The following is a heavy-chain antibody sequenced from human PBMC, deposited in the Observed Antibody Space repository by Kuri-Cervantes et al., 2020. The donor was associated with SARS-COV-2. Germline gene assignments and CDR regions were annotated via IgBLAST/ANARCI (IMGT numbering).Heavy chain of an antibody. Sequence: LTCAASGFTFSSYAMHWVRQAPGKGLEWVAVISYDGSNKYYADSVKGRFTISRDNSKNTLYLQMNSLRAEDTAVYYCARELTGDLDVWGKGTTVTVSS. CDR2: ISYDGSNK. J-gene: IGHJ6*04. V-gene: IGHV3-30-3*01. D-gene: IGHD7-27*01. CDR3: ARELTGDLDV. CDR1: GFTFSSYA.